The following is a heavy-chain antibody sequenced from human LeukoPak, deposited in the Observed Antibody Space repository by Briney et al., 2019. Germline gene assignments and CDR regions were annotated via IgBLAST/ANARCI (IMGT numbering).Heavy chain of an antibody. CDR2: IRTTNEGGTT. D-gene: IGHD3-16*01. CDR3: ATGRGFYYER. Sequence: GGSLRLSCAASDSTFTNLWMNWIRQAPGKGLEWVGLIRTTNEGGTTDYTAPIKGRFTISRDDSRNMFHLQMNSLRTEDTAVYYCATGRGFYYERWGQGTLVPVSS. J-gene: IGHJ4*02. CDR1: DSTFTNLW. V-gene: IGHV3-15*07.